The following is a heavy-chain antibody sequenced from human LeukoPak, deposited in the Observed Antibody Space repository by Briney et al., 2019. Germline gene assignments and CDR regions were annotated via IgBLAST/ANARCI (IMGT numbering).Heavy chain of an antibody. CDR3: ARDRGYCSGGSCLYDAFDI. J-gene: IGHJ3*02. V-gene: IGHV3-30*03. CDR1: GFTFSSYG. CDR2: ISYDGSNK. D-gene: IGHD2-15*01. Sequence: GGSLRLSCAASGFTFSSYGMHWVRQAPGKGVEWVAVISYDGSNKYYADSVKGRFTISRDNSKKTLYLQMNSLRAEDTAVYYCARDRGYCSGGSCLYDAFDIWGQGTMVTVSS.